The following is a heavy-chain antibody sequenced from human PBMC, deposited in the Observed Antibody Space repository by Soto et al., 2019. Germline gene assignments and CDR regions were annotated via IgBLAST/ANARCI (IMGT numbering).Heavy chain of an antibody. Sequence: EALLTSNAVYGVIISGYYCRWIRQPPGKGLEWIGEINHSGSTNYNPSLKSRVNISVDTSKNQFSLKLSSVTAADTAVYYCASGILEGKGAFDIWGQGPMVT. CDR3: ASGILEGKGAFDI. J-gene: IGHJ3*02. D-gene: IGHD3-3*01. V-gene: IGHV4-34*01. CDR2: INHSGST. CDR1: GVIISGYY.